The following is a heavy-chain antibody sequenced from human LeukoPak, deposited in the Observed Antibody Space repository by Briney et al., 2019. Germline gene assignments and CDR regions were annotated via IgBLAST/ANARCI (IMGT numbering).Heavy chain of an antibody. CDR3: AWSVSGATFDY. D-gene: IGHD6-19*01. CDR2: IYPGDSDT. CDR1: GYRFTTYW. V-gene: IGHV5-51*01. J-gene: IGHJ4*02. Sequence: GESLKISCKGSGYRFTTYWIAGVRQTPGKGLEWMGIIYPGDSDTRYSPSFQGQVTISADKSMRVAYLQWTSLKASDTAMYYCAWSVSGATFDYWGQGTLVTVSS.